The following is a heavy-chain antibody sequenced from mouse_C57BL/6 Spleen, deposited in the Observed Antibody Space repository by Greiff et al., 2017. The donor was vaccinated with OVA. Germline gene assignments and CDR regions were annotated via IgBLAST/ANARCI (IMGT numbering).Heavy chain of an antibody. J-gene: IGHJ1*03. CDR2: IDPETGGT. CDR3: TRRGFITTVVAHWYFDV. V-gene: IGHV1-15*01. Sequence: VQLQQSGAELVRPGASVTLSCKASGYTFTDYEMHWVKQTPVHCLEWIGAIDPETGGTAYNQKFKGKAILTADKSSSTAYMELRSLTSEDSAVYYCTRRGFITTVVAHWYFDVWGTGTTVTVSS. CDR1: GYTFTDYE. D-gene: IGHD1-1*01.